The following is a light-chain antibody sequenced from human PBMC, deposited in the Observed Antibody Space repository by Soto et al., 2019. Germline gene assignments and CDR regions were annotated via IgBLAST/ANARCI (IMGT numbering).Light chain of an antibody. J-gene: IGKJ4*01. CDR1: QSISSY. V-gene: IGKV1-39*01. Sequence: DIQMTQSPSSLSASVGDRVTITCRASQSISSYLNWYQQKPGKAPKLLIYAASRLQSGDPSRFSGSGSGTDFTLTISSLQPEDFATYYCQQSYSTPLTFGGGTKVEIK. CDR3: QQSYSTPLT. CDR2: AAS.